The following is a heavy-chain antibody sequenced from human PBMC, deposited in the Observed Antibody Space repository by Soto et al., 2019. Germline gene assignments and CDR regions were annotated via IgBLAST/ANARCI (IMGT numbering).Heavy chain of an antibody. CDR2: IWDDGSDK. J-gene: IGHJ4*02. D-gene: IGHD1-1*01. V-gene: IGHV3-33*01. Sequence: QVQLLESGGGVVQPGKSLRVSCVASGFSFSAYGMHWVRQAPGKGLEWVAVIWDDGSDKYYADSVKGRFTISRDNSICTLYLERNSLRVEDTAVYYCARDGIGTLRNFDYWGQGILVTVSA. CDR3: ARDGIGTLRNFDY. CDR1: GFSFSAYG.